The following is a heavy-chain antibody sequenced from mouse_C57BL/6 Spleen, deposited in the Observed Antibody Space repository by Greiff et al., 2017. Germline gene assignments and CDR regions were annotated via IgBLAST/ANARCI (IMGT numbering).Heavy chain of an antibody. D-gene: IGHD3-2*02. Sequence: VQLQQSGPELVKPGASVKISCKASGYTFTDYYMNWVKQSHGKSLEWIGDINPNNGGTSYNQKFKGKATLTVDKSSSTAYMELRSLTSEDSAVYYCARRLRLRGMDYWGQGTSVTVSS. CDR2: INPNNGGT. CDR1: GYTFTDYY. J-gene: IGHJ4*01. CDR3: ARRLRLRGMDY. V-gene: IGHV1-26*01.